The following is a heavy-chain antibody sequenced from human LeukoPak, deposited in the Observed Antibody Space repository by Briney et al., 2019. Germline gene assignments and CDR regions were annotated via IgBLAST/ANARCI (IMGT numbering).Heavy chain of an antibody. V-gene: IGHV3-11*01. D-gene: IGHD3/OR15-3a*01. CDR2: ISSDGSII. J-gene: IGHJ4*02. Sequence: GGSLRLSCAASGFTFSDYFMSWLRQAPGKGLQWVSCISSDGSIIKYADSVKGRMTISRDNAKNSLYLQMKSLRAEDTAVYYCARGSFGPGRPVYWGQGTLVTVSS. CDR3: ARGSFGPGRPVY. CDR1: GFTFSDYF.